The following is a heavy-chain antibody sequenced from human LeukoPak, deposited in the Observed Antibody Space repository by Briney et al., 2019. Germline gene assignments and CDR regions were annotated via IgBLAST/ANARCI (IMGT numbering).Heavy chain of an antibody. CDR2: ISSSRYII. CDR3: ARVGGMRHCSDGLYYTPHYFDL. Sequence: PGGSLRLSCAASGFTFSSYSMNWVRQAPGKGLEWVSYISSSRYIIYYADSVKGRFTISSDNAKNSLYLQMHSLRAEDTAVYYCARVGGMRHCSDGLYYTPHYFDLWGQGTLVTVSS. J-gene: IGHJ4*02. V-gene: IGHV3-48*01. CDR1: GFTFSSYS. D-gene: IGHD2-8*02.